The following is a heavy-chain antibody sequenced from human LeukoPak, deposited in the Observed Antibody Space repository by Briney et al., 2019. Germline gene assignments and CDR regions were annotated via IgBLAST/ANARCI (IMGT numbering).Heavy chain of an antibody. CDR1: GFAISTYA. CDR3: ARQLGYCAAGTCYFDS. D-gene: IGHD2-8*02. V-gene: IGHV3-21*04. CDR2: LSSGRSP. Sequence: PGGSLRLSCAASGFAISTYAMAWVRQVPGKGLEWISSLSSGRSPSYSDSLEGRLTMSSDNARNTLYLQMDNLRGEDTAMYYCARQLGYCAAGTCYFDSWGHGTQVTVSS. J-gene: IGHJ4*01.